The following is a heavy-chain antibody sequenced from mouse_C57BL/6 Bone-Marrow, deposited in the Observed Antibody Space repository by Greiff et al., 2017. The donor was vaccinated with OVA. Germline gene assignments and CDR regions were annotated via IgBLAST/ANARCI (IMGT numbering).Heavy chain of an antibody. Sequence: VQLQQSGAELVRPGSSVKLSCKASGYTFTSYWMHWVKQRPIQGLEWIGNIDPSDSETHYNQKFKDKATLTVDKSSSTAYMQLSSLTSEDSAVYYCVYDYDAWFAYWGQGTLVTVSA. CDR1: GYTFTSYW. J-gene: IGHJ3*01. CDR2: IDPSDSET. D-gene: IGHD2-4*01. CDR3: VYDYDAWFAY. V-gene: IGHV1-52*01.